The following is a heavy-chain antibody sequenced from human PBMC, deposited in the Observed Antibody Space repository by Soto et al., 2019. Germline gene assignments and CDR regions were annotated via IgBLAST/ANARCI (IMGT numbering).Heavy chain of an antibody. V-gene: IGHV5-51*01. Sequence: GESLKISCKGSGYSFTSYWIGWVRQMPGKGLEWMGIIYPGDSDTRYSPSFQGQVTISADKSISTAYLQWSSLKASDTAMYYCARSPPPRRYYDSSGYAPGYYRKDVWGQGTTGIVS. CDR2: IYPGDSDT. CDR1: GYSFTSYW. D-gene: IGHD3-22*01. CDR3: ARSPPPRRYYDSSGYAPGYYRKDV. J-gene: IGHJ6*02.